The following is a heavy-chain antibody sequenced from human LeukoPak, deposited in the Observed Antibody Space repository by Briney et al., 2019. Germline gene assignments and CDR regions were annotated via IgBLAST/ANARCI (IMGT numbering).Heavy chain of an antibody. D-gene: IGHD3-3*01. CDR1: GYTFTSYD. CDR3: ARGFGFLEWLKNDY. V-gene: IGHV1-8*01. Sequence: ASVKVSCKASGYTFTSYDINWVRQATGQGLEWMGWMNPNSGNTGYAQKFQGRVTMTRNTSISTAYMELGSLRSEDTAVYYCARGFGFLEWLKNDYWGQGTLVTVSS. CDR2: MNPNSGNT. J-gene: IGHJ4*02.